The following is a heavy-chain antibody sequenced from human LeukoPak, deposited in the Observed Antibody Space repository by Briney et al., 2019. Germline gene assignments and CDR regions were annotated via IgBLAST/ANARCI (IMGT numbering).Heavy chain of an antibody. CDR2: ISGSGGST. Sequence: SGGSLKLSCAASGFTFSSYAMSWVRQAPGKGLEWVSAISGSGGSTYYADSVKGRFTISRDNSKNTLYLQMNSLRAEDTAVYYCASDIVVVPAVMDYYMDVWGKGTTVTVSS. CDR3: ASDIVVVPAVMDYYMDV. V-gene: IGHV3-23*01. D-gene: IGHD2-2*01. CDR1: GFTFSSYA. J-gene: IGHJ6*03.